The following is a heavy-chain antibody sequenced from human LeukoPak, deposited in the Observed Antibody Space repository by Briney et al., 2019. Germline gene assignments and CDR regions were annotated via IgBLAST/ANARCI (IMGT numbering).Heavy chain of an antibody. J-gene: IGHJ6*02. CDR3: ARDKPTSARIAAAGTYYYYGMDV. V-gene: IGHV1-2*02. D-gene: IGHD6-13*01. Sequence: ASVKVSCKASGYTFTGYYMHWVRQAPGQGLEWMGWINPNSGGTNYAQKFQGRVTMTRDTSISTAYMELSRLRSDDTAVYYCARDKPTSARIAAAGTYYYYGMDVWGQGTTVTVSS. CDR1: GYTFTGYY. CDR2: INPNSGGT.